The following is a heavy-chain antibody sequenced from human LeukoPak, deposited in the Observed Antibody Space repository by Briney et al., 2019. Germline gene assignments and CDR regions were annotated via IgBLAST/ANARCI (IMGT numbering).Heavy chain of an antibody. J-gene: IGHJ4*02. D-gene: IGHD6-13*01. CDR3: ASPGSSSLIT. CDR1: GGSISSSSYY. Sequence: SETLSLTCTVSGGSISSSSYYWGWIRQPPGKGLEWIGSIYYSGSTYYNPSLKSRVTISVDTSKNQFSLKLSSVTAADTAVYCCASPGSSSLITWGQGTLVTVSS. CDR2: IYYSGST. V-gene: IGHV4-39*01.